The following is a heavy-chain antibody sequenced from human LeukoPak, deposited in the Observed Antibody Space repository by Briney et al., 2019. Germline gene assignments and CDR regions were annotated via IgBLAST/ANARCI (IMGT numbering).Heavy chain of an antibody. CDR1: GYTFTSYD. V-gene: IGHV1-8*01. Sequence: GASVKVSCKASGYTFTSYDINWVRQATGQGLEWMGWMNPNSGNTGYAQKFQGRVTMTRNTSISTAYMELSRLRSDDTAVYYCARGKRLLWFGEFPTPNFDYWGQGTLVTVSS. CDR3: ARGKRLLWFGEFPTPNFDY. CDR2: MNPNSGNT. D-gene: IGHD3-10*01. J-gene: IGHJ4*02.